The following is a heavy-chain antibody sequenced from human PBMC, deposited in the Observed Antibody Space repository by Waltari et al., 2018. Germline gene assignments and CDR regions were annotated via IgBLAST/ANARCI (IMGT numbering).Heavy chain of an antibody. D-gene: IGHD2-8*01. Sequence: QVQLVQSGAEVKKPGASVKVSCKASGYTFTSYDIHWVRQATGQGLEWMGWMNPNSGNTGYAQKFQGRVTMTRNTSISTAYMELSSLRSEDTAVYYCARGLYCTNGVCYRGVDYWGQGTLVTVSS. CDR3: ARGLYCTNGVCYRGVDY. CDR1: GYTFTSYD. J-gene: IGHJ4*02. CDR2: MNPNSGNT. V-gene: IGHV1-8*01.